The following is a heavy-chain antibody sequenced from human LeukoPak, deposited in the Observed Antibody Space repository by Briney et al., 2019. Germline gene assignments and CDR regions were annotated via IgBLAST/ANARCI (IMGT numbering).Heavy chain of an antibody. CDR3: ARGHIVVVVAATRATYFDY. CDR1: GGSISSYY. J-gene: IGHJ4*02. CDR2: IYYSGST. Sequence: SETLSLTCTVSGGSISSYYWSWIRQPPGKGLEWIGYIYYSGSTNYNPSLKSRVTISVDTSKNQFSLKLSSVTAADTAVYYCARGHIVVVVAATRATYFDYWGQGTLVTVSS. D-gene: IGHD2-15*01. V-gene: IGHV4-59*12.